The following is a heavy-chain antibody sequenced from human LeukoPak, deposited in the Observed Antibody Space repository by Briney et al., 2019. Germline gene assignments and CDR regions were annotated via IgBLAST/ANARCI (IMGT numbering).Heavy chain of an antibody. CDR2: ISAYNGNT. CDR3: ARETDSYDFWSGYYSEGYFDY. Sequence: ASVKVSCKASGYTFTSYGISWVRQAPGQGLEWMGWISAYNGNTNYAQKLQGRVTMTTDTSTSTAYMELRSLRSDDTAVYYCARETDSYDFWSGYYSEGYFDYWGREPWSPSPQ. CDR1: GYTFTSYG. V-gene: IGHV1-18*01. J-gene: IGHJ4*02. D-gene: IGHD3-3*01.